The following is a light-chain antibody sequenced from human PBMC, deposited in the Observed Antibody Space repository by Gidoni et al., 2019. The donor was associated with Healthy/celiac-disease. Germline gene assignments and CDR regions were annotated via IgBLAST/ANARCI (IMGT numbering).Light chain of an antibody. J-gene: IGLJ3*02. CDR2: RNN. Sequence: QSVLTQPPSASGTPGQGVTIPCSGSSSNLGSNYVYWYQQPPGTAPKLLIYRNNQRPSGVPDGFSGSKSGTSASLAISGLRSEDEAEYYCAAWDDSLSGWVFGGGTKLTVL. CDR3: AAWDDSLSGWV. V-gene: IGLV1-47*01. CDR1: SSNLGSNY.